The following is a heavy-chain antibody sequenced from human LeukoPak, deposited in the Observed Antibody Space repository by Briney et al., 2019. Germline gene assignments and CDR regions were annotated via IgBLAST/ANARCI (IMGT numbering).Heavy chain of an antibody. CDR3: ARDPTTSQGSDAFDI. CDR1: AFTFSNYW. V-gene: IGHV3-7*01. D-gene: IGHD1-1*01. J-gene: IGHJ3*02. CDR2: IKPDGSEK. Sequence: GGSLRLSCAASAFTFSNYWMGWVRQAPGKGLEWVANIKPDGSEKYYVDSVKGRFTISRDSAKKSLNLQMSSLRAEDTAVYYCARDPTTSQGSDAFDIWGQGTRVTVSS.